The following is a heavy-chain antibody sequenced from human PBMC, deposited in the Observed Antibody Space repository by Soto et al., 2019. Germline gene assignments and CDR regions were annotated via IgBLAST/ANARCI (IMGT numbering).Heavy chain of an antibody. CDR1: GATFTSST. CDR3: AAISSGYYRVFDY. V-gene: IGHV1-58*01. Sequence: SVKVSCKASGATFTSSTVNWVRQARGQPPEWIGWILVGSGQTNSAQKFQGRVAITRDMSTYTAYLELNSLRSDDSAVYYCAAISSGYYRVFDYWGQGTQVTVS. J-gene: IGHJ4*02. CDR2: ILVGSGQT. D-gene: IGHD3-22*01.